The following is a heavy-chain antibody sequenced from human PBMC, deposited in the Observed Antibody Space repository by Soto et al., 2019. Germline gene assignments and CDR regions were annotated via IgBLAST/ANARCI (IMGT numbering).Heavy chain of an antibody. Sequence: QVQLLQSGAEVKKPGSSVRVSCEASGGTFRTYAISWVRQAPGQGLEWMGEIIPIFGTVNYAQKFQGRVTMTADESTTTVDVDLRSLRSEDTAVEYCAKGAVAGTPTSYYYYGMDVWGQGTTVTVSS. CDR1: GGTFRTYA. CDR2: IIPIFGTV. CDR3: AKGAVAGTPTSYYYYGMDV. J-gene: IGHJ6*02. V-gene: IGHV1-69*12. D-gene: IGHD6-19*01.